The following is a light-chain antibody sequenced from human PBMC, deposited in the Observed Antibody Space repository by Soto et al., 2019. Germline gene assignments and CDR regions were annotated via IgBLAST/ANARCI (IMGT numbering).Light chain of an antibody. V-gene: IGLV1-44*01. CDR1: SSNIGSNT. Sequence: QSVLTQPPSASGTPGQRVTISCSGSSSNIGSNTVNWYQQLPGTAPKLLIYSNNQRPSGVPDRFSGSKSGTSASLAISGLQSEDEADYYCAAWDDSLNGQGVFCGGTKLTVL. J-gene: IGLJ2*01. CDR3: AAWDDSLNGQGV. CDR2: SNN.